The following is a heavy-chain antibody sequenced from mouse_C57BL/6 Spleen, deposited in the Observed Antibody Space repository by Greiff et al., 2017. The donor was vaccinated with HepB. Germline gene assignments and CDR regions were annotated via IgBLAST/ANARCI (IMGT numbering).Heavy chain of an antibody. CDR3: ARDLPGFAY. Sequence: QVQLQQSGAELVKPGASVKISCKASGYAFSSYWMSWVKQRPGKGLEWIGQIYPGDGDTNYNGKFKGKATLTADKSSSTAYMQLSSLTSEDSAVYFCARDLPGFAYWGQGTLVTVSA. V-gene: IGHV1-80*01. CDR2: IYPGDGDT. J-gene: IGHJ3*01. CDR1: GYAFSSYW.